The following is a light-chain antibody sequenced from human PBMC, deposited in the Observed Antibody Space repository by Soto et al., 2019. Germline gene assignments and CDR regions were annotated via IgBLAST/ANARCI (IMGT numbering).Light chain of an antibody. CDR1: QSVSDN. CDR2: RAS. CDR3: QQYNSWPIT. J-gene: IGKJ5*01. Sequence: THSPDTLYVSPGSRFTLSFRASQSVSDNLAWYQQKPGQGPRLLVYRASTRTLGIPARFSGSESGTEFTLTISSLQSEDFAVYYCQQYNSWPITFGQGTRLEIK. V-gene: IGKV3-15*01.